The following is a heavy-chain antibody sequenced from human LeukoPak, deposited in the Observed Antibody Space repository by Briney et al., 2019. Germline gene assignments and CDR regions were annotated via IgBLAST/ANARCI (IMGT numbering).Heavy chain of an antibody. CDR2: INPNSGGT. CDR1: GYTFTGYY. J-gene: IGHJ6*02. Sequence: ASVKVSCKASGYTFTGYYMHWVRQAPGQGLEWMGWINPNSGGTNYAQKFQGRVTMTRDTSISTAYMELSRLRSDDTAVYYCARGYADYYYYGMDVWGQGTTVTVSS. CDR3: ARGYADYYYYGMDV. D-gene: IGHD5-12*01. V-gene: IGHV1-2*02.